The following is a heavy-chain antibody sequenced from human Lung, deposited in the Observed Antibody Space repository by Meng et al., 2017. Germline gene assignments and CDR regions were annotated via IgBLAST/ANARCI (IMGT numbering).Heavy chain of an antibody. J-gene: IGHJ4*02. V-gene: IGHV1-18*04. CDR1: DYTFTGYG. CDR2: LGAHDGDR. D-gene: IGHD3-10*01. Sequence: QVHPVQSGAEVRTPGASVKGSCKSSDYTFTGYGVSWVRQAPGHGLEWMAWLGAHDGDRSHAPRFQGRVTVTADRLTATSFMELRNLRYDDTAVYYCARGTPGRSYSDFWGQGTLVTVSS. CDR3: ARGTPGRSYSDF.